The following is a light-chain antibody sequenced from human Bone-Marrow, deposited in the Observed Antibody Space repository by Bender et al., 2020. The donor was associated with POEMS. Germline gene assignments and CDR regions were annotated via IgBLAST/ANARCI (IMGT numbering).Light chain of an antibody. CDR1: NIGNKN. CDR3: QVWETVCNQVV. CDR2: EDS. J-gene: IGLJ2*01. Sequence: SYVLTQLPSVSVAPGQTATISCGGNNIGNKNVHWYQQKAGQAPVLVLCEDSDRPSGIPVRFSGSNSGNTATLTISTVEAGDGADYYCQVWETVCNQVVFGGGTELTAL. V-gene: IGLV3-21*02.